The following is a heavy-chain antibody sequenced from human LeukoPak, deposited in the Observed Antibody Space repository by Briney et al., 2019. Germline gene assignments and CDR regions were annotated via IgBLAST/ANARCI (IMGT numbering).Heavy chain of an antibody. CDR3: ARVGSGNTYGYADY. Sequence: PGGSLRLSCAASGFTFSAYGMHWVRQTPGKGLEWVAVISYDGSKEYYADSVKGRFTISRDNSKNTLYLQMNSLRVEDTAVYFCARVGSGNTYGYADYWGQGTLVTVSS. D-gene: IGHD5-18*01. CDR2: ISYDGSKE. CDR1: GFTFSAYG. V-gene: IGHV3-30*03. J-gene: IGHJ4*02.